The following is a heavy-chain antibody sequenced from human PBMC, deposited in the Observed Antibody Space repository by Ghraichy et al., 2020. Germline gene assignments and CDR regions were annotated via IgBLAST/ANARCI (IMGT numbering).Heavy chain of an antibody. J-gene: IGHJ5*02. CDR3: ARGQGGDYVRWFDP. Sequence: ASVKVSCKASGYTFTSYDINWVRQATGQGLEWMGWMNPNSGNTGYAQKFQDRVTMTRNTSISTAYMELSSLRSEDTAVYYCARGQGGDYVRWFDPWGQGTLVTVSS. D-gene: IGHD4-17*01. V-gene: IGHV1-8*01. CDR1: GYTFTSYD. CDR2: MNPNSGNT.